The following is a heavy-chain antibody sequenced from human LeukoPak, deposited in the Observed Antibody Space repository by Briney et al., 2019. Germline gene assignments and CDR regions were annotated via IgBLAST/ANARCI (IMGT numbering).Heavy chain of an antibody. J-gene: IGHJ4*02. CDR1: GYTFTDYF. V-gene: IGHV1/OR15-3*01. Sequence: ASVKVSCKASGYTFTDYFMNWMRQAPGQRLEWMGWINAGNGNTKYSQKLQGRVTITTDTSTSTAYMELRSLRSDDTAVYYCARAYLVVVAAKDFDYWGQGTLVTVSS. CDR3: ARAYLVVVAAKDFDY. D-gene: IGHD2-15*01. CDR2: INAGNGNT.